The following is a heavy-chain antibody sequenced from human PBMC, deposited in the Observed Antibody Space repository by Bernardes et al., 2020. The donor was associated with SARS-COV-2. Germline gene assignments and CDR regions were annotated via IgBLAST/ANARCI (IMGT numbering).Heavy chain of an antibody. D-gene: IGHD2-15*01. Sequence: GGSLRLSCAASGFTFSSYEMNWVRQAPGKGLEWVSYISSSGSTIYYADSVKGRFTISRDNAKNSLYLQMNSLRAEDTAVYYCAREPGVEEAYYYYGMDVWGQGTTVTVSS. J-gene: IGHJ6*02. V-gene: IGHV3-48*03. CDR2: ISSSGSTI. CDR1: GFTFSSYE. CDR3: AREPGVEEAYYYYGMDV.